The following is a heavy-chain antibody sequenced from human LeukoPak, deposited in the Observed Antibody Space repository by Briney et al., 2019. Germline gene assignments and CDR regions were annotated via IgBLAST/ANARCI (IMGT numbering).Heavy chain of an antibody. J-gene: IGHJ4*02. D-gene: IGHD6-13*01. CDR3: ASPGIAAAGFDY. CDR2: IYYSGST. CDR1: GGSISSSSYY. Sequence: PSETLSLTCTVSGGSISSSSYYWGWIRQPPGKGLEWIGSIYYSGSTYYNPSLKSRVTISVDTSKNQFSLKLSPVTAADTAVYYCASPGIAAAGFDYWGQGTLVTVSS. V-gene: IGHV4-39*01.